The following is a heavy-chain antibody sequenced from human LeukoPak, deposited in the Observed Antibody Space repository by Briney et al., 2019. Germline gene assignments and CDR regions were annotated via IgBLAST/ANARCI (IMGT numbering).Heavy chain of an antibody. CDR1: GFTFSSYA. J-gene: IGHJ4*02. CDR3: YVRGVIEGFDY. Sequence: GGSLRLSCAASGFTFSSYAMSWVRQAPGKGLEWVSAISGSGGSTYYADSVQGRFTISRDNSKNTLYLQMNSLRAEDTAVYYCYVRGVIEGFDYWGQGTLVTVSS. CDR2: ISGSGGST. V-gene: IGHV3-23*01. D-gene: IGHD3-10*01.